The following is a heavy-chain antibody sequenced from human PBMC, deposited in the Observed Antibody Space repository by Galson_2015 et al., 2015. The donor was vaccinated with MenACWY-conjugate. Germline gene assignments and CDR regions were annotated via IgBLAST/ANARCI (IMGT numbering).Heavy chain of an antibody. V-gene: IGHV3-23*01. J-gene: IGHJ5*02. Sequence: SLRLSCAASGITFSSYAMSWVRQAPGKGLEWVSSISTTGGTTYYADSVKGRFTISRDNSKHTLYLQMNSLRAGDTAVYYCAQGAGSRWFDPWGQGTLVIVSS. CDR2: ISTTGGTT. D-gene: IGHD3-10*01. CDR3: AQGAGSRWFDP. CDR1: GITFSSYA.